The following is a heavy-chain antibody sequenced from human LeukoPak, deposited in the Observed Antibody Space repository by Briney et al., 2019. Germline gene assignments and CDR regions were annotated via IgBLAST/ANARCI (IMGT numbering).Heavy chain of an antibody. CDR3: APPVDSLNYDFWSGPTGY. Sequence: GGSLRLSCAASGFTFSSYGMHWVRQAPGKGLEWVAFIRYDGSNKYYADSVKGRFTISRDNSKNTLYLQMNSLRAEDTAVYYCAPPVDSLNYDFWSGPTGYWGQGTLVTVSS. D-gene: IGHD3-3*01. J-gene: IGHJ4*02. V-gene: IGHV3-30*02. CDR1: GFTFSSYG. CDR2: IRYDGSNK.